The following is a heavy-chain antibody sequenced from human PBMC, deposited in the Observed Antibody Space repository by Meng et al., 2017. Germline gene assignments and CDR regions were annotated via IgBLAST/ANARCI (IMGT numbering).Heavy chain of an antibody. J-gene: IGHJ4*02. CDR3: ARMNYGSGSRRLDY. Sequence: QAQVVQSGAEAKKPGASETVSFKGSGSTVTGYYKHWVRQAPGQGLEWMGRIDPNRGGTNYAQKFQGRGTMTRDTSISTAYMELSRLGSDDTAVYYCARMNYGSGSRRLDYWGQGTLVTVSS. V-gene: IGHV1-2*06. CDR1: GSTVTGYY. CDR2: IDPNRGGT. D-gene: IGHD3-10*01.